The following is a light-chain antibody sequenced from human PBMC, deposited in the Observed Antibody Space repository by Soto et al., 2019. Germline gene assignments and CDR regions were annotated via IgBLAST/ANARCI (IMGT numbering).Light chain of an antibody. CDR2: AAS. CDR3: QHSQDSPTWS. Sequence: DIQMTQSPSSLSASVGDRVTITCRASQSVSSYLNWYQQKPGKAPKLLIYAASSLQGGVPSRFSGSGSGTEFTLTISGLQPEDSATYYCQHSQDSPTWSFGHGTKVDIK. CDR1: QSVSSY. V-gene: IGKV1-39*01. J-gene: IGKJ1*01.